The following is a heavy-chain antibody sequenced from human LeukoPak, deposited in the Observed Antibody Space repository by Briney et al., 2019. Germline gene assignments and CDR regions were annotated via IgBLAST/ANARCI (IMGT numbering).Heavy chain of an antibody. J-gene: IGHJ4*02. CDR2: IYPGDSDT. D-gene: IGHD3-22*01. V-gene: IGHV5-51*01. Sequence: GESLKISCKGSGYSFTSYWIGWVRQMPGKGLEWMGIIYPGDSDTRYSPSFQGQVTISADKSISTAYLQWSSLKASDTAMYYCARLGYYDSSGYYLYYFDYWGQGTLVTVSS. CDR3: ARLGYYDSSGYYLYYFDY. CDR1: GYSFTSYW.